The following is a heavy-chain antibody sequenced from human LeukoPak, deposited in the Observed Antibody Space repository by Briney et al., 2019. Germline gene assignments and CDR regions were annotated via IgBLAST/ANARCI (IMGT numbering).Heavy chain of an antibody. CDR2: IRYDGSNK. Sequence: GGSLRLSCAASGFTFSSYGMHWVRQAPGKGLEWVAFIRYDGSNKYYADSVKGRFTISRDNSKNTLHLQMNSLRAEDTAVYYCAKDGITMVRGVIVHFDYWGQGTLVTVSS. CDR1: GFTFSSYG. D-gene: IGHD3-10*01. J-gene: IGHJ4*02. V-gene: IGHV3-30*02. CDR3: AKDGITMVRGVIVHFDY.